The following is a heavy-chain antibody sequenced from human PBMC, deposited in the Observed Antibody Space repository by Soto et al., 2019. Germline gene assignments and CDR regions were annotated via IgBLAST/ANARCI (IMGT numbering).Heavy chain of an antibody. D-gene: IGHD6-19*01. J-gene: IGHJ5*02. CDR1: GYTFTSYG. Sequence: QVQLVQSGAEVKKPGASVKVSCKTSGYTFTSYGISWVRQAPGQGLEWMGWISPYNGKTNYAQKVQGRVTMTTDRSTSTAYMELRSLRSDDSAVYYCARDYSSGWSTNFWGKGENWFDPWGQGTLVTVSS. CDR3: ARDYSSGWSTNFWGKGENWFDP. V-gene: IGHV1-18*01. CDR2: ISPYNGKT.